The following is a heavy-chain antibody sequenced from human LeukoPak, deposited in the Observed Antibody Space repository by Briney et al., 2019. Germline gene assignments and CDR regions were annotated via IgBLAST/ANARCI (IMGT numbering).Heavy chain of an antibody. CDR3: AKDQGSLVGFDP. J-gene: IGHJ5*02. Sequence: GGSLRLSCVASGFTFSKYAMSWVRQAPGKGLEWVSAISGSGGSTYYADSVKGRFTISRDNSKNTLYLQMNSLRAEDTAVYYCAKDQGSLVGFDPWGQGTLVTVSS. CDR2: ISGSGGST. D-gene: IGHD2-15*01. CDR1: GFTFSKYA. V-gene: IGHV3-23*01.